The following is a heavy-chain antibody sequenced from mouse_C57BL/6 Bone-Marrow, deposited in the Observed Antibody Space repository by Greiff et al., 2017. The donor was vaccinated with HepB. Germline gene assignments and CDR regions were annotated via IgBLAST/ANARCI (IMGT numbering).Heavy chain of an antibody. CDR3: ARDEGVYSPWFAY. CDR1: GFSFSSYA. V-gene: IGHV5-4*01. CDR2: ISDGGSYT. J-gene: IGHJ3*01. D-gene: IGHD2-12*01. Sequence: EVQLVESGGGLVKPGGSLKLSCAASGFSFSSYAMSWVRQTPEKRLEWVATISDGGSYTYYPDNVKGRFTISRDNAKNNLYLQMSHLKSEDTAMYYCARDEGVYSPWFAYWGQGTLVTVSA.